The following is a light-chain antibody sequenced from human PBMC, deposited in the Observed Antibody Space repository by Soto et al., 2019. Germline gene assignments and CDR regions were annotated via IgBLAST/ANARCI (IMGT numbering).Light chain of an antibody. J-gene: IGLJ1*01. Sequence: QSVLTQPPSVSGAPGQRVTISCTGSSSNIGAGYDVHWYQQLPGTAPKLLIYGNSNRPSGVPDRFSGSKSGTSASLAITGFQAEDEADYFCQSYDSSLTGPRVFGTGTKLTVL. V-gene: IGLV1-40*01. CDR2: GNS. CDR1: SSNIGAGYD. CDR3: QSYDSSLTGPRV.